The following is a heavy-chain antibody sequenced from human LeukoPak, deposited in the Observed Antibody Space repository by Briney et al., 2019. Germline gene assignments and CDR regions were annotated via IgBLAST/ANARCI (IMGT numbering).Heavy chain of an antibody. D-gene: IGHD4-11*01. CDR3: PTGHSNYDHYYYYAYD. CDR2: INWNGGST. V-gene: IGHV3-20*04. J-gene: IGHJ6*03. Sequence: GGSLRLSCAASGFTFADYGMSWVRQAPGQGLEWVSVINWNGGSTGYADSVKGRFTITRDTAKNSPKLQLDSLRPEDTAWYYGPTGHSNYDHYYYYAYDWGKGTMVTVSS. CDR1: GFTFADYG.